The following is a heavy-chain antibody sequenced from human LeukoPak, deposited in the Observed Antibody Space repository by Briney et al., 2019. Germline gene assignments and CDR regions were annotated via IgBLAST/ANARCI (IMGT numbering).Heavy chain of an antibody. Sequence: SETLSLTCTVSGGSISSYYWSWIRQPPGKGLEWIGYIYYSGSTNYNPSLKSRVTISVDTSKNQFSLKLSSVTAADTAMYYCARGHGYSYGYVFDYWGQGTLVTVSS. J-gene: IGHJ4*02. CDR2: IYYSGST. CDR3: ARGHGYSYGYVFDY. D-gene: IGHD5-18*01. CDR1: GGSISSYY. V-gene: IGHV4-59*01.